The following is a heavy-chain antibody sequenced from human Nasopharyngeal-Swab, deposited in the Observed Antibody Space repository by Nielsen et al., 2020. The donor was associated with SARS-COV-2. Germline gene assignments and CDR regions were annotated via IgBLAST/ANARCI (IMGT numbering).Heavy chain of an antibody. V-gene: IGHV3-7*01. CDR2: INPAPDWS. CDR3: ARDAPAHYGAFY. CDR1: GFTFSDYW. J-gene: IGHJ4*02. Sequence: GESLKISCVASGFTFSDYWMSWFRQAPERGLEWVGNINPAPDWSDHVDSVKGRFTISRDSSKNTLYLQMDSLRGEDTAVYYCARDAPAHYGAFYWGRGTLVTVSS. D-gene: IGHD4-17*01.